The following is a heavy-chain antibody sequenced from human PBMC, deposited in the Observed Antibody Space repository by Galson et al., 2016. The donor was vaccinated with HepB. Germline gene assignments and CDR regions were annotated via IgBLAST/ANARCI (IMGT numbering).Heavy chain of an antibody. J-gene: IGHJ4*02. CDR2: VNGDGTNI. CDR3: ARDSVFTLSKGVPFDH. V-gene: IGHV3-74*01. Sequence: SVRLSCAVSGFTFSNYWMHWVRQAPGKGLMWISRVNGDGTNIAYADSVKGRFTISRDNAKDTIYLEMNGLRSEDTAVYYCARDSVFTLSKGVPFDHWGQGTPVTVSS. CDR1: GFTFSNYW. D-gene: IGHD2-21*01.